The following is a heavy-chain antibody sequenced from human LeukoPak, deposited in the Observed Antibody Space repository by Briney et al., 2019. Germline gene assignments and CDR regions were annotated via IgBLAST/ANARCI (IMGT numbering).Heavy chain of an antibody. Sequence: SETLSLTCAVYGGSFSGYYWSWIRQPPGKGLEWIGEINHSGSTNYNPSLKSRVTISVDTSKNQFSLKLSSVTAADTAVYYCASLDCSSTSCPQTGWSQGTLVTVSS. J-gene: IGHJ4*02. CDR1: GGSFSGYY. V-gene: IGHV4-34*01. CDR2: INHSGST. D-gene: IGHD2-2*01. CDR3: ASLDCSSTSCPQTG.